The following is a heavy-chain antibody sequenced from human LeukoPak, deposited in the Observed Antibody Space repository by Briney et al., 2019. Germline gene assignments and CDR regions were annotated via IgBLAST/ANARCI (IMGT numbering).Heavy chain of an antibody. D-gene: IGHD5/OR15-5a*01. J-gene: IGHJ4*02. CDR2: IWYDGSNK. Sequence: GRSLRLSCAASGFTFSSYGMHWVRQAPGKGLEWVAVIWYDGSNKYYADSVKGRFTISRDNSKNTLYLQMNSLRAEDTAVYYCARDRESTTIFDYWGQGTLVTVSS. CDR3: ARDRESTTIFDY. V-gene: IGHV3-33*01. CDR1: GFTFSSYG.